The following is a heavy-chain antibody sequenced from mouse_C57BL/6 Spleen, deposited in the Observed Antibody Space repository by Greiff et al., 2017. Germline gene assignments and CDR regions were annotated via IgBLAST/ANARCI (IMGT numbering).Heavy chain of an antibody. CDR2: VYPGSGSI. J-gene: IGHJ4*01. Sequence: QVQLKESGAELVKPGASVKLSCKASGYTFTEYTIHWVKQRSGQGLEWIGWVYPGSGSIKYNEKFKDKATLTADKSSSTVYMELSRLTSDDSAVYFCARHEVGTSDWAPAMDYWGQGTSVTVSS. D-gene: IGHD4-1*01. V-gene: IGHV1-62-2*01. CDR1: GYTFTEYT. CDR3: ARHEVGTSDWAPAMDY.